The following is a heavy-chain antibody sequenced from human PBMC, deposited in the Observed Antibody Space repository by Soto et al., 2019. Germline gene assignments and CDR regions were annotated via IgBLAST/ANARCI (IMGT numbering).Heavy chain of an antibody. CDR3: ARDPNIVGATHGGYYYYYGMDV. J-gene: IGHJ6*02. CDR2: ISSSSSTI. Sequence: GGSLRLSCAASGFTFSSYSMNLGRQAQGKGQEWVSYISSSSSTIYYADSVKGRFTISRDNAKNSLYLQMDSLRDEDTAVYYCARDPNIVGATHGGYYYYYGMDVWGQGTTVTVSS. D-gene: IGHD1-26*01. V-gene: IGHV3-48*02. CDR1: GFTFSSYS.